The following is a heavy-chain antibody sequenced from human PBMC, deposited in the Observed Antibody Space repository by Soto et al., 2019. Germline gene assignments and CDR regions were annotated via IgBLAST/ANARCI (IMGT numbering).Heavy chain of an antibody. V-gene: IGHV4-59*01. Sequence: SETLSLTCTVSGGSISSYYWSWIRQPPGKGLEWIGYIYYSGSTNYNPSLKSRVTISVDTSKNQFSLKLSSVTAADTAVYYCARVNPRDLEWLPAYWGQGTRVPVSS. CDR2: IYYSGST. D-gene: IGHD3-3*01. CDR1: GGSISSYY. CDR3: ARVNPRDLEWLPAY. J-gene: IGHJ4*02.